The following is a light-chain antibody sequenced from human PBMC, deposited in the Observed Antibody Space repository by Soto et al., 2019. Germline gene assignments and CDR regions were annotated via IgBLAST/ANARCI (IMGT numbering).Light chain of an antibody. CDR3: QQYDNLPLT. J-gene: IGKJ4*01. CDR1: QAITNN. Sequence: DIQMTQSPSSLSASVGDRVTITSQASQAITNNLNWYQQKPGKAPKLLIYDASNLETGVPSRFSGSGSGTDFTFTISSLQPEDIATYYCQQYDNLPLTFGGGTKVEIK. CDR2: DAS. V-gene: IGKV1-33*01.